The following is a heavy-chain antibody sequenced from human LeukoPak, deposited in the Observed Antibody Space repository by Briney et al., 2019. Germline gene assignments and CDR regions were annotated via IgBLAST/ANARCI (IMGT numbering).Heavy chain of an antibody. D-gene: IGHD3-10*01. CDR1: GFTVSSNY. Sequence: PGGSLRLSCAASGFTVSSNYMSWVRQAPGKGLEWVSVIYSGGSTYYADSVKGRFTISRDNSKNTLYLQMNSLRAEDTAVYYCARDRQKLGFDYWGQGTLVTVSS. CDR2: IYSGGST. J-gene: IGHJ4*02. V-gene: IGHV3-53*01. CDR3: ARDRQKLGFDY.